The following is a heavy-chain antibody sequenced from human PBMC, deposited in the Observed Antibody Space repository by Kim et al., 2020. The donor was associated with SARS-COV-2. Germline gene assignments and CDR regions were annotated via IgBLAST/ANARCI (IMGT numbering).Heavy chain of an antibody. Sequence: QKFQARGTITRETSASTAYMELSSLRSEDTAVYYCARDKGYYYYGMDVWGQGTTVTVSS. J-gene: IGHJ6*02. CDR3: ARDKGYYYYGMDV. V-gene: IGHV1-3*01.